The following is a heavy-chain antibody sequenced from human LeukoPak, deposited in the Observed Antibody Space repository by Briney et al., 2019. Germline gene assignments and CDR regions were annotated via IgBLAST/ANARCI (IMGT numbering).Heavy chain of an antibody. Sequence: GGSLRLSCAASGFTFSSYGMHWVRQAPGEGLEWLAFIRYDGSNKYYADSVKGRFTISRHNSKNTLYLQMNSLRAEDTAVYYCAKAEGYSYGDFDYWGQGTLVTVSS. CDR2: IRYDGSNK. J-gene: IGHJ4*02. V-gene: IGHV3-30*02. CDR3: AKAEGYSYGDFDY. CDR1: GFTFSSYG. D-gene: IGHD5-18*01.